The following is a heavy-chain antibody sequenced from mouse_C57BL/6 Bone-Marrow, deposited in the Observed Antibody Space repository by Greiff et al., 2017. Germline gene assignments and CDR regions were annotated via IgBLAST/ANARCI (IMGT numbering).Heavy chain of an antibody. CDR3: ARDDYDEAMDY. Sequence: VQLQQSGPVLVKPGASVKMSCKASGYTFTDYYMNWVKQSHGKSLEWIGVINPYNGGTSYNQKFKGKATLTVDKSSSTAYMELNSLTSEDSAVYYCARDDYDEAMDYWGQGTSVTVSS. D-gene: IGHD2-4*01. J-gene: IGHJ4*01. CDR2: INPYNGGT. CDR1: GYTFTDYY. V-gene: IGHV1-19*01.